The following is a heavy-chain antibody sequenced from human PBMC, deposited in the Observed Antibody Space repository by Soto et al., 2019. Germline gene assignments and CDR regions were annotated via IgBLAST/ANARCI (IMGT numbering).Heavy chain of an antibody. CDR3: ATYYYGSGNYFDY. CDR2: IGTTDNTI. D-gene: IGHD3-10*01. Sequence: GGSLRLSCAASGFTFSDYYMTWTRQAPGRGLEWVSYIGTTDNTIYYADSVKGRFTISRDNAQNSLYLQMNGLRAEDTAVYYCATYYYGSGNYFDYWGQGALVTVS. CDR1: GFTFSDYY. V-gene: IGHV3-11*01. J-gene: IGHJ4*02.